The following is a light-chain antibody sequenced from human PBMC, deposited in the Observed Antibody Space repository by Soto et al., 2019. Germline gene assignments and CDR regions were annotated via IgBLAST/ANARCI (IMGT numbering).Light chain of an antibody. V-gene: IGKV3-20*01. J-gene: IGKJ1*01. Sequence: EIVLTQSPGTLSLSPGESATLSCRASQSVDNNYVAWYQQKPGQAPTLLIHGASYRAAGIPDRFSGSGSGTDFTLTISSLQPEDFATYYCQQSYSTSWTFGQGTKVDIK. CDR3: QQSYSTSWT. CDR1: QSVDNNY. CDR2: GAS.